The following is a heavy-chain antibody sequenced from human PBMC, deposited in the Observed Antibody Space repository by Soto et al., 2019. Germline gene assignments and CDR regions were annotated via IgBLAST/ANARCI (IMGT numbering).Heavy chain of an antibody. J-gene: IGHJ5*02. CDR3: ASYYGSGSYYSNWFDP. CDR2: IYHSGST. Sequence: SETLSLTCAVSGGSISSGGYSWSWIRQPPGKGLEWIGYIYHSGSTYYNPSLKSRVTISVDRSKNQFSLKLSSVTAADTAVYYCASYYGSGSYYSNWFDPRGQGTLVTVSS. CDR1: GGSISSGGYS. D-gene: IGHD3-10*01. V-gene: IGHV4-30-2*01.